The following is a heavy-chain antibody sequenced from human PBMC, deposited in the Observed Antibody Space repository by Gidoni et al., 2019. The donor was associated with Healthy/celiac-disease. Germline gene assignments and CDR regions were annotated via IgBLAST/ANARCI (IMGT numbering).Heavy chain of an antibody. CDR2: IYYSGST. Sequence: QLHLQESGPGLVKPSEPLSLTCTVSGGSISSSSYYWGWIRQPPGKGLEWIGSIYYSGSTYYNPSLKSRVTISVDTSKNQFSLKLSSVTAADTAVYYCARQPKVLRFPGVYYFDYWGQGTLVTVSS. D-gene: IGHD3-3*01. CDR1: GGSISSSSYY. CDR3: ARQPKVLRFPGVYYFDY. V-gene: IGHV4-39*01. J-gene: IGHJ4*02.